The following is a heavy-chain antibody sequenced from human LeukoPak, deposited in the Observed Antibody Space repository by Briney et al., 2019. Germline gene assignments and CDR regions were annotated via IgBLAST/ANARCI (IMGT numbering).Heavy chain of an antibody. CDR1: GFTFDDYG. D-gene: IGHD2-2*01. CDR3: AREGGYCSSTSCYNWFDP. CDR2: INWNGGST. J-gene: IGHJ5*02. Sequence: GGSLRLSCAASGFTFDDYGMSWVRQAPGKGLEWVSGINWNGGSTGYADSVKGRFTISRDNAKKSLYLQMNSLRAEDTALYYCAREGGYCSSTSCYNWFDPWGQGTLVTVSS. V-gene: IGHV3-20*04.